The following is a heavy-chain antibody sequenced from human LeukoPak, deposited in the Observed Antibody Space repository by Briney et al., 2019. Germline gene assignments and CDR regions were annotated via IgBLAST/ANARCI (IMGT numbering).Heavy chain of an antibody. CDR3: AIPIKVGAIIAGFDY. Sequence: GRSLRLSCAASGFTFSSYGMHWVRQAPGKGLEWVAVISYDGSNKYYADSVKGRSTISRDNSKNTLYLQMNSLRAEDTAVYYCAIPIKVGAIIAGFDYWGQGTLVTVSS. J-gene: IGHJ4*02. CDR1: GFTFSSYG. V-gene: IGHV3-30*03. CDR2: ISYDGSNK. D-gene: IGHD1-26*01.